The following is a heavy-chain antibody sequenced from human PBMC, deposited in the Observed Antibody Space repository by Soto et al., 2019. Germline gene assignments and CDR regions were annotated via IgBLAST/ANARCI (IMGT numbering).Heavy chain of an antibody. J-gene: IGHJ4*02. D-gene: IGHD5-18*01. CDR2: ISSGSSYT. CDR1: GFTFSNFY. Sequence: GGSLRLSCAASGFTFSNFYLTWVRQAPGKGLECVSYISSGSSYTNYADSVRGRFTISRDNAEKSLYLQMNNLRAEDTAIYYCASGYNPGYVDYWGQGTLVTVSS. V-gene: IGHV3-11*06. CDR3: ASGYNPGYVDY.